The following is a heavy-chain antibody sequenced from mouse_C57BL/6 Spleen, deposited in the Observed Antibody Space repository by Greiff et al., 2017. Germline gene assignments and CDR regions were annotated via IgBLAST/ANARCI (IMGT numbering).Heavy chain of an antibody. CDR3: TYGDDDYFDY. D-gene: IGHD2-2*01. V-gene: IGHV1-4*01. CDR1: GYTFTSYT. J-gene: IGHJ2*01. CDR2: INPSSGYT. Sequence: QVQLQQSGAELARPGASVKMSCKASGYTFTSYTLHWVKQRPGQGLEWIGYINPSSGYTKYNQKFKDKATLTADKSSSTAYMQLSSLTSEDSAVYYCTYGDDDYFDYWGQGTTLTVSS.